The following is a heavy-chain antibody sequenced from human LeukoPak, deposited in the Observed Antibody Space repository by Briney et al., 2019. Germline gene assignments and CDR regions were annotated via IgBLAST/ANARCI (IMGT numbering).Heavy chain of an antibody. D-gene: IGHD2-2*01. CDR3: AREFGSTSCHDY. CDR1: GYTFTAYY. V-gene: IGHV1-2*06. J-gene: IGHJ4*02. CDR2: INPNSGDT. Sequence: GASVKVSCKASGYTFTAYYMHWVRQAPGQGLEWVGRINPNSGDTNYAQKFQGRVTMTRDTSISTAYMELSRLRSDDTAVYYCAREFGSTSCHDYWGQGTLVTVSS.